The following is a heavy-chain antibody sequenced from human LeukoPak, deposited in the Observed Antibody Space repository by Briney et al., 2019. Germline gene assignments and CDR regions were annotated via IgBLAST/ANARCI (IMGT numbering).Heavy chain of an antibody. CDR2: INPNSGGT. Sequence: EASVKVSCKASGYTFTSYYMHWVRQAPGQGLEWMGWINPNSGGTNYAQKFQGRVTMTRDTSISTAYMELSRLRSDDTAVYYCARAFMIVGILPDYWGQGTLVTVSS. CDR3: ARAFMIVGILPDY. CDR1: GYTFTSYY. V-gene: IGHV1-2*02. J-gene: IGHJ4*02. D-gene: IGHD3-22*01.